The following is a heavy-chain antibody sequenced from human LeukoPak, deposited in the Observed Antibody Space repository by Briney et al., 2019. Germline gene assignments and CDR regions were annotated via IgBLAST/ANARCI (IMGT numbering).Heavy chain of an antibody. J-gene: IGHJ4*02. Sequence: GGSLRLSCAASGFTFSSYSMNWVRQAPGKGLEWVSVIYSGGSTYYADSVKGRFTISRDYANNSLFLQMNGLTAEDTAVYYCARGEDAIVGVLGSNYWGQGTLVSVSS. V-gene: IGHV3-66*01. CDR3: ARGEDAIVGVLGSNY. CDR1: GFTFSSYS. D-gene: IGHD1-26*01. CDR2: IYSGGST.